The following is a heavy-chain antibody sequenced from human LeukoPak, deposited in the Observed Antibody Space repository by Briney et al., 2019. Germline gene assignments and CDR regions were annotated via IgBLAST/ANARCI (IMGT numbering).Heavy chain of an antibody. CDR2: IWFDGIRN. V-gene: IGHV3-33*06. J-gene: IGHJ2*01. CDR1: GFTFSDYG. Sequence: QPGGSLRLSCAASGFTFSDYGMHWVRQAPGKGLEWVAVIWFDGIRNNYADSVKGRFTISRDNSKNTLYLQMNSLRAEDTAVYYCAKGYCGGDCYSGWHFDLWGRGTLVTVSS. D-gene: IGHD2-21*02. CDR3: AKGYCGGDCYSGWHFDL.